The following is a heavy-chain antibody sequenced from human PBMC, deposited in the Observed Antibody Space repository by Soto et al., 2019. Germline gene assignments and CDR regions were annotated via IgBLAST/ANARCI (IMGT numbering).Heavy chain of an antibody. J-gene: IGHJ2*01. CDR2: IYWDEDK. V-gene: IGHV2-5*02. CDR1: GFSLDTPGVA. CDR3: AHMADLGPFYWDFDL. Sequence: QITLVESGPTLVKPTQPLTLTCTFSGFSLDTPGVAVGWIRQPPGKALEWLAHIYWDEDKRYRPSLETRLSITKDASKRQLVLRMTYMDPVDTGTYYCAHMADLGPFYWDFDLWGRGTLVTVSS.